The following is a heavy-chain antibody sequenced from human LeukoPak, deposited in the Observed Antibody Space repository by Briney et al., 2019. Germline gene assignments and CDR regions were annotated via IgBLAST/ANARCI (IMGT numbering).Heavy chain of an antibody. CDR2: INHSGST. CDR3: ASLVGIAAHMDNNDY. CDR1: GGSFSGYY. Sequence: SETLSLTCAVYGGSFSGYYWSWIRQSPGNGLEWIGEINHSGSTNYNPSLKSRVTISVDTSKNQFSLKLSSVTAADTAVYYCASLVGIAAHMDNNDYWGQGTLVTVSS. V-gene: IGHV4-34*01. D-gene: IGHD6-13*01. J-gene: IGHJ4*02.